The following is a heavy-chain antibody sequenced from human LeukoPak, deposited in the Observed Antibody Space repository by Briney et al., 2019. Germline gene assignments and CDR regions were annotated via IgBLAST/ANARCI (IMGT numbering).Heavy chain of an antibody. CDR1: GFTFAAHA. J-gene: IGHJ4*01. V-gene: IGHV3-43*02. Sequence: PGGSLRLSCAASGFTFAAHAMHWVRQAPGKGLEWVSLISGDGASTYYADSVKGRFTISRDNSKNSLHLQVNSLRTEDTALYYCARGSQWLIDHWGHGTLVTVSS. CDR3: ARGSQWLIDH. CDR2: ISGDGAST. D-gene: IGHD6-19*01.